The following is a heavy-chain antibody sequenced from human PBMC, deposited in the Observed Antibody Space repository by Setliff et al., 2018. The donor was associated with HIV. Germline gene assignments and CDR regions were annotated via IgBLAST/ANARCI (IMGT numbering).Heavy chain of an antibody. CDR2: IHYSGST. Sequence: LSLTCTVSGGSISNYYWSWIRQSPEKGLEWIGYIHYSGSTNYNPSLKSRVTISLDTSKNQFSLKLSSVTAADTAIYYCARAPIYCGGDCYLFDYWGQGTLVTVSS. CDR3: ARAPIYCGGDCYLFDY. J-gene: IGHJ4*02. CDR1: GGSISNYY. V-gene: IGHV4-59*01. D-gene: IGHD2-21*02.